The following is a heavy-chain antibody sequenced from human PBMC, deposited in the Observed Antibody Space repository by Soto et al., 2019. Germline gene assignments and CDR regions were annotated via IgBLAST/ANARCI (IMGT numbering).Heavy chain of an antibody. D-gene: IGHD6-13*01. J-gene: IGHJ4*02. CDR2: ISSSSSYI. V-gene: IGHV3-21*01. CDR3: ARVDSSSWYPKLLDY. CDR1: GFTFSSYS. Sequence: GGSLRLSCAASGFTFSSYSMNWVRQAPGKGLEWVSSISSSSSYIYYADSVKGRFTISRDNAKNSLYLQMNSLRAEDTAVYYCARVDSSSWYPKLLDYWGQGTLVTVSS.